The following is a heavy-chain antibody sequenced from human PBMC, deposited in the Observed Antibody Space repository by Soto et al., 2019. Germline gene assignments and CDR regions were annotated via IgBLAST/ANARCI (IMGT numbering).Heavy chain of an antibody. CDR3: ERAHTNYYDISGPHWFDP. V-gene: IGHV4-61*01. CDR2: IYYSGST. Sequence: SETLSLTCTVSGGSVSSGSYYWSWIRQPPGKGLEWVGYIYYSGSTNYNPSLETRVTITIHTSHNQCSLTLSSVTAAARSVYHCERAHTNYYDISGPHWFDPWGQRALVTVSS. D-gene: IGHD3-22*01. CDR1: GGSVSSGSYY. J-gene: IGHJ5*02.